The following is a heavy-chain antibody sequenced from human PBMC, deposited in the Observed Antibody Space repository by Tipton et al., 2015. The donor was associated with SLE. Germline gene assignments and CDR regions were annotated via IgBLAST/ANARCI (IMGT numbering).Heavy chain of an antibody. J-gene: IGHJ4*02. V-gene: IGHV4-59*01. D-gene: IGHD3-22*01. CDR2: IYYSGTT. CDR3: ARVGKYTDSDGYYLYYFDY. Sequence: TLSLTCIVSGDSISNYYWSWIRQPPGKGLEWIGYIYYSGTTNYNPSLESRVTISVDTSKNQFSLKVNSLTAADTAVYYCARVGKYTDSDGYYLYYFDYWGQGTLVTVSS. CDR1: GDSISNYY.